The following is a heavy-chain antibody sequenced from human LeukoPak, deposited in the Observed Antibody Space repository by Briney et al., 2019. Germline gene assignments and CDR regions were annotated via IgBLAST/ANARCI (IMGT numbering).Heavy chain of an antibody. J-gene: IGHJ4*02. V-gene: IGHV5-51*01. D-gene: IGHD2-2*01. CDR1: GYSFNSYW. CDR3: ARDGSLVVPAADFDY. CDR2: IYPGDSDT. Sequence: GESLKISCKGSGYSFNSYWIGWVRQMPGKGLEWMGIIYPGDSDTRYSPSFQGQVTISADKSISTAYLQWSSLRAEDTAVYYCARDGSLVVPAADFDYWGQGTLVTVSS.